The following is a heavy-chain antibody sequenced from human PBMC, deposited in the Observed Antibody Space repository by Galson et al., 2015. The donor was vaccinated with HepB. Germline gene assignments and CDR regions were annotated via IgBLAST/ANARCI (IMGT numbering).Heavy chain of an antibody. CDR2: ISSNGGST. J-gene: IGHJ4*02. V-gene: IGHV3-64*01. Sequence: SLRLSCAASGFTFSSYAMHWVRQAPGKGLEYVSAISSNGGSTYYANSVKGRFTISRVNSKNTLYLQMGSLRAEDMAVYYCAREAGYWGQGTLVTVSS. CDR3: AREAGY. CDR1: GFTFSSYA.